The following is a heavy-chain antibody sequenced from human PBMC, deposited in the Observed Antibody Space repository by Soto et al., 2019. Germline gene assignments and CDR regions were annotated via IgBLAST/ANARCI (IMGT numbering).Heavy chain of an antibody. CDR1: GFTFSNYA. D-gene: IGHD6-19*01. CDR3: AXTDKFXXQSSGWANRFDS. CDR2: ITSGGDT. Sequence: EVQLLESGGGLVQPGGSLRLFCAASGFTFSNYAMTWVRQAPGKGLEWVSTITSGGDTYFGDTVKGRFTISRDISKSTLYLQMDSLRAEDTAVYYCAXTDKFXXQSSGWANRFDSWGQGTLVTVSS. V-gene: IGHV3-23*01. J-gene: IGHJ4*02.